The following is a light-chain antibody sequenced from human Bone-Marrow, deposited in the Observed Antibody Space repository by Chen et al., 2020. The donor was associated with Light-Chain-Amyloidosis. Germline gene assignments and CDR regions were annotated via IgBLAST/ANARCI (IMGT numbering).Light chain of an antibody. V-gene: IGLV2-14*01. CDR2: DVS. CDR3: TSYTSSRTRV. Sequence: QSALTQPASVSGSPGQSITISCTGSSSDVGGYDYVSWYQQHPGKAPRLIIYDVSNRPSGVSDRFSGSKSGYTAALTISGLQADDEADYYCTSYTSSRTRVFGTGTKVTVL. CDR1: SSDVGGYDY. J-gene: IGLJ1*01.